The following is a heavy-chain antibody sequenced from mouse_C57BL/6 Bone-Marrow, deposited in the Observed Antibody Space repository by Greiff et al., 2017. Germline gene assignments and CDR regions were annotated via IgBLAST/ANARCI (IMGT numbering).Heavy chain of an antibody. D-gene: IGHD1-1*01. Sequence: QVQLKESGPGLVQPSQSLSITCTVSGFSLTSYGVHWVRQSPGKGLEWLGVIWSGGSTDYNAAFISRLSISKDNSKSQVFFKMNSLQADDTAIYYCARNPVVATDYYAMDYWGQGTSVTVSS. V-gene: IGHV2-2*01. CDR1: GFSLTSYG. CDR3: ARNPVVATDYYAMDY. J-gene: IGHJ4*01. CDR2: IWSGGST.